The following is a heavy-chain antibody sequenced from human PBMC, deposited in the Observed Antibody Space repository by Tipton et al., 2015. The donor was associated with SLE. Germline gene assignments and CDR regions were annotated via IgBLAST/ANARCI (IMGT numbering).Heavy chain of an antibody. CDR1: GGSISSSSYY. D-gene: IGHD6-19*01. CDR2: IYYSGST. CDR3: ARDLGPYGSGWFDY. Sequence: TLSLTCTVSGGSISSSSYYWGWIRQPPGKGLEWIGSIYYSGSTYYNPSLKSRVSISVDTSKNQFSLRLSSVTAADTAMYYCARDLGPYGSGWFDYWGQGTLVTVSS. J-gene: IGHJ4*02. V-gene: IGHV4-39*07.